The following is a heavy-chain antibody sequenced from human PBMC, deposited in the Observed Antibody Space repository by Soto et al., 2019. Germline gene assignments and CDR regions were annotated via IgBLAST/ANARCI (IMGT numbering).Heavy chain of an antibody. CDR2: IFQSGST. CDR1: GGTIRSPDW. J-gene: IGHJ5*02. CDR3: ARGRGRYSSGWSWFDP. D-gene: IGHD6-19*01. Sequence: SETLSLTCGVSGGTIRSPDWWTWVRQPPGKGLEWIGEIFQSGSTNYTPSLESRVTISVDRSKNQFSLTLTSVTAADTAVYFCARGRGRYSSGWSWFDPWGQGILVTVSS. V-gene: IGHV4-4*02.